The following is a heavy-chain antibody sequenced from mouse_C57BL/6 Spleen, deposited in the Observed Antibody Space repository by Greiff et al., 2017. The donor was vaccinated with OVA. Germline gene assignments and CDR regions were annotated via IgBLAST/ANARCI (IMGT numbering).Heavy chain of an antibody. CDR3: ARHSYYGSSYDAMDY. J-gene: IGHJ4*01. Sequence: VMLVESGPGLVAPSQSLSITCTVSGFSLTSYGVHWVRQPPGKGLEWLVVIWSDGSTTYNSAPKSRLSISKDNSKSQVFLKMNSLQTDDTAMYYCARHSYYGSSYDAMDYWGQGTSVTVSS. CDR1: GFSLTSYG. D-gene: IGHD1-1*01. CDR2: IWSDGST. V-gene: IGHV2-6-1*01.